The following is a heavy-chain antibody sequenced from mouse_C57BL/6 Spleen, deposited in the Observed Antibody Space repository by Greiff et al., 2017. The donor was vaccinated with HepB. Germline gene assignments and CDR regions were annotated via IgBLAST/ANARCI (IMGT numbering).Heavy chain of an antibody. CDR2: ISSGGSYT. D-gene: IGHD1-1*01. CDR3: ARLSGSHFDY. Sequence: EVMLVESGGDLVKPGGSLKLSCAASGFTFSSYGMSWVRQTPDKRLEWVATISSGGSYTYYPDSVKGRFTISRDNAKNTLYLQMSSLKSEDTAMYYCARLSGSHFDYWGQGTTLTVSS. J-gene: IGHJ2*01. V-gene: IGHV5-6*01. CDR1: GFTFSSYG.